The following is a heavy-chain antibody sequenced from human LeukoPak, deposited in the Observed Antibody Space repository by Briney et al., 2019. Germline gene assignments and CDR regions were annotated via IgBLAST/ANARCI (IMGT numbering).Heavy chain of an antibody. CDR3: ARDNWGF. Sequence: GGSLRLSCAASGFTFSNYWMSWVRQVPGKGLEWVANIKQDGREKYYVDSVKGRFTISRDNAKNSVYLQMNSLRAEDTAVYYCARDNWGFWGKGTTVTVSS. CDR1: GFTFSNYW. CDR2: IKQDGREK. D-gene: IGHD7-27*01. J-gene: IGHJ6*04. V-gene: IGHV3-7*01.